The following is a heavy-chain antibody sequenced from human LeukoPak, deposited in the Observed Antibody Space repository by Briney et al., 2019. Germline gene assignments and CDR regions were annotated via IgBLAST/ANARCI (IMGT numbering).Heavy chain of an antibody. V-gene: IGHV1-18*01. D-gene: IGHD6-13*01. CDR2: ISAYNGNT. CDR1: GYTFTSYG. Sequence: GASVKVSCKASGYTFTSYGISWVRQAPGQGLEWMGWISAYNGNTNYAQKLQGRVTMTTDTSTSTAYMELRSLRSDDTAVYYCAGGALHGIAAAGSFDYWGQGTLVTVSS. J-gene: IGHJ4*02. CDR3: AGGALHGIAAAGSFDY.